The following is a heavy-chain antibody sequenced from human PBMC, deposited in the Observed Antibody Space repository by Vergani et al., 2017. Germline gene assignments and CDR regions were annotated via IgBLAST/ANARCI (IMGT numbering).Heavy chain of an antibody. D-gene: IGHD3-10*01. CDR2: INPNSGGT. CDR1: GYTFTGYY. J-gene: IGHJ6*02. CDR3: ARANYYGSGSYSHYYGMGV. Sequence: QVQLVQSGAEVKKPGASVKVSCKASGYTFTGYYMHWVRQAPGQGLEWMGWINPNSGGTNYAQKFQGRVTMTRDTSISTAYMELSRLRSDDTAAYYCARANYYGSGSYSHYYGMGVWGQGSTVTVSS. V-gene: IGHV1-2*02.